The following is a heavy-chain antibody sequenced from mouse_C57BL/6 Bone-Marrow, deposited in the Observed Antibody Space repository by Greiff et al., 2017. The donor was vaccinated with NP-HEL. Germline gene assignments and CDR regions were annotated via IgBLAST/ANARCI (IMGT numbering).Heavy chain of an antibody. CDR2: INPNNGGT. D-gene: IGHD1-2*01. J-gene: IGHJ2*01. Sequence: VQLQQSGPELVKPGASVKISCKASGYTFTDYYMNWVKQSHGKSLEWIGDINPNNGGTSYNQKFKGKATLTVDKSSSTAYMELRSLTSEDSAVYYCITTAGDYWGQGTTLTVSS. CDR1: GYTFTDYY. V-gene: IGHV1-26*01. CDR3: ITTAGDY.